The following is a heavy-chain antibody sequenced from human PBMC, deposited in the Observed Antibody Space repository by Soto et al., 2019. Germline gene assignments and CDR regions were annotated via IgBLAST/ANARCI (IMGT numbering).Heavy chain of an antibody. V-gene: IGHV3-33*01. D-gene: IGHD3-10*01. J-gene: IGHJ4*02. CDR1: GSTISNYG. CDR3: ATVDNYYGSVF. CDR2: VWYDGTTK. Sequence: QVQLVESGGGVVQPGTSLRLSCAASGSTISNYGMHWVRQAPGKGLEWVAVVWYDGTTKFYPDSVKGRFTISRDNSNNTLYLQMNSLRVDDTAVYYCATVDNYYGSVFWGQGTLVTVSS.